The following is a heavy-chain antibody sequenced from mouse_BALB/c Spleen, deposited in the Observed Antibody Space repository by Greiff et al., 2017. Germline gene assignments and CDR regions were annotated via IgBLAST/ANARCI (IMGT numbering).Heavy chain of an antibody. CDR3: ASEDYYAMDY. CDR1: GFTFSSYA. CDR2: ISSGGST. Sequence: EVQVVESGGGLVKPGGSLKLSCAASGFTFSSYAMSWVRQTPEKRLEWVASISSGGSTYYPDSVKGRFTISRDNARNILYLQMSSLRSEDTAMYYCASEDYYAMDYWGQGTSVTVSS. V-gene: IGHV5-6-5*01. J-gene: IGHJ4*01.